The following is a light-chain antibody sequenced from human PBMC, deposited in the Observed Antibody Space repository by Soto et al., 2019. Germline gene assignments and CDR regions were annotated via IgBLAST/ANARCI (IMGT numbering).Light chain of an antibody. CDR3: QQYDKYAWT. V-gene: IGKV1-5*03. CDR1: QSISNW. CDR2: KAS. Sequence: DIQMTQSPSTLSGSVGDRVTITCLASQSISNWLAWYQQKPGKAPKLLIYKASTLKSGVPSRFSGSGSGTEFTLTISSLQPDDFATYYCQQYDKYAWTFGQGTKVDIK. J-gene: IGKJ1*01.